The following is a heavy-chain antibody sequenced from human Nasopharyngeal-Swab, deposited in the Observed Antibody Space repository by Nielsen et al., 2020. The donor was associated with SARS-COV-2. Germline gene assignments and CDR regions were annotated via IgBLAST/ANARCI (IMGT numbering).Heavy chain of an antibody. J-gene: IGHJ3*02. V-gene: IGHV1-69*06. CDR2: IIPIFGTA. Sequence: SVKVSCKASGGTFSSYAISWVRQAPGQGLEWMGGIIPIFGTANYAQKFQGRVTITADKSTSTAYMELSSLRSEDTAVYYCARVLLWFGEGRGGSAFDIWGQGTMVTVSS. CDR1: GGTFSSYA. D-gene: IGHD3-10*01. CDR3: ARVLLWFGEGRGGSAFDI.